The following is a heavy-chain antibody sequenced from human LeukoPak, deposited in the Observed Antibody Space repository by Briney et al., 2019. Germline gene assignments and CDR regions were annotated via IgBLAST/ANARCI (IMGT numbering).Heavy chain of an antibody. V-gene: IGHV1-2*02. D-gene: IGHD6-13*01. CDR2: INPNSGGT. Sequence: GASVKVSCKASGYTFISYGISWVRQAPGQGLEWMGWINPNSGGTNYAQKFQGRVTMTRDTSISTAYMELSRLRSDDTAVYYCARGRWYGLDYWGQGTLVTVSS. CDR1: GYTFISYG. J-gene: IGHJ4*02. CDR3: ARGRWYGLDY.